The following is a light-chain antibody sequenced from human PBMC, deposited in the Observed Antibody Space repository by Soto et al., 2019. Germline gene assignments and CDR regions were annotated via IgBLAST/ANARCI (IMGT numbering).Light chain of an antibody. CDR2: KAI. Sequence: DIQMTQSPSTLSASVGDRVTITCPASQSIDTWLAWYQQKPGKAPKLLIHKAIILQSGVPSRFSGSASGTEFSLTISTLHSDDSATYYCQRYNDYQYVFGQGTKL. V-gene: IGKV1-5*03. CDR3: QRYNDYQYV. CDR1: QSIDTW. J-gene: IGKJ2*01.